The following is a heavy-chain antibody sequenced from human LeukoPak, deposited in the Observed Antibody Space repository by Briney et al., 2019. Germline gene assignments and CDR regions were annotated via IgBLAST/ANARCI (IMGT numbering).Heavy chain of an antibody. CDR1: GFTFSSYW. D-gene: IGHD2-15*01. Sequence: GGSLRLSCAASGFTFSSYWMSWVRQAPGKGLEWVANIKQDGSEKYYVDSVKGRFTISRDNSRDTLYLQMDSLRAEDTAVYYCAKGGSTYSYSFDYWGQGTLVTVSS. J-gene: IGHJ4*02. CDR2: IKQDGSEK. V-gene: IGHV3-7*01. CDR3: AKGGSTYSYSFDY.